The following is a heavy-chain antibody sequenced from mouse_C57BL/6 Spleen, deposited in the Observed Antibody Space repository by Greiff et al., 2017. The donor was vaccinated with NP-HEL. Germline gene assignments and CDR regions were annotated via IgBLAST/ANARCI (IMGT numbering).Heavy chain of an antibody. CDR1: GFTFSSYG. D-gene: IGHD3-2*02. CDR2: ISSGGSYT. J-gene: IGHJ2*01. V-gene: IGHV5-6*01. CDR3: ARPRQLRPYFDY. Sequence: EVKLMESGGDLVKPGGSLKLSCAASGFTFSSYGMSWVRQTPDKRLEWVATISSGGSYTYYPDSVKGRFTISRDNAKNTLYLQMSSLKSEDTAMYYCARPRQLRPYFDYWGQGTTLTVSS.